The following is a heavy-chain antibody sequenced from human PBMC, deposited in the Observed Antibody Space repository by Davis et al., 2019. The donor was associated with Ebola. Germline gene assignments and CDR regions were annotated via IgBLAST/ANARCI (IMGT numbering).Heavy chain of an antibody. CDR1: GSVMYSHY. CDR3: VRFGRGAY. V-gene: IGHV4-59*11. D-gene: IGHD3-16*01. J-gene: IGHJ4*02. CDR2: IYYDGAT. Sequence: PSETLSLTCTVSGSVMYSHYWSWVRRPPGKGLEWIGYIYYDGATNYNPSLKSRVSISADTSKNQFSLNLRSVTAADTAVYYCVRFGRGAYWGQGTLVTVSS.